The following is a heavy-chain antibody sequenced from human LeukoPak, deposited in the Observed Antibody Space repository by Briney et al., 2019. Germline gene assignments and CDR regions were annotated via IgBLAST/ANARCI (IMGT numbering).Heavy chain of an antibody. CDR2: ISSSGSTI. CDR1: GFTFSDYY. Sequence: PGGSLRLSCAASGFTFSDYYMSWIRQAPGKGLEWVSYISSSGSTIYYAVSVKGRFTISRDNAKNSLYLQMNSLRAEDTAVYYCARDHSYCSSTSCPYNWFDPWGQGTLVTVSS. V-gene: IGHV3-11*01. CDR3: ARDHSYCSSTSCPYNWFDP. D-gene: IGHD2-2*01. J-gene: IGHJ5*02.